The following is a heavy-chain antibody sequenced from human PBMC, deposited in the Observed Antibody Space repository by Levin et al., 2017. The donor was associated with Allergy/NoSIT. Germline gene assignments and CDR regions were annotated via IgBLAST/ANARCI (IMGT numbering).Heavy chain of an antibody. CDR3: VGPGGWRDYGGNSVRSTEDDDYGMDV. D-gene: IGHD4-23*01. CDR1: GFTFSDYY. V-gene: IGHV3-11*01. CDR2: ISSSGSTI. Sequence: SCAASGFTFSDYYMSWIRQAPGKGLEWVSYISSSGSTIYYADSVKGRFTISRDNAKNSLYLQMNSLRAEDTAVYYCVGPGGWRDYGGNSVRSTEDDDYGMDVWGQGTTVTVSS. J-gene: IGHJ6*02.